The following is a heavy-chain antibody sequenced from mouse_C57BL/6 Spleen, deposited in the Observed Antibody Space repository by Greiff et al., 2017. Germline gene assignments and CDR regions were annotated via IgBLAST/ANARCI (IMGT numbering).Heavy chain of an antibody. Sequence: VQLQQSGPGMVKPSQSLSLTCTVTGYSITSGYDWHWLRHFPGNKLEWMGYRSYSGSTNYNQSLKSRISITHDTSKNHFFLKLNSVTTEDTATYYCARGDYGSSYYAMDYWGQGTSVTVSS. CDR1: GYSITSGYD. D-gene: IGHD1-1*01. J-gene: IGHJ4*01. CDR3: ARGDYGSSYYAMDY. CDR2: RSYSGST. V-gene: IGHV3-1*01.